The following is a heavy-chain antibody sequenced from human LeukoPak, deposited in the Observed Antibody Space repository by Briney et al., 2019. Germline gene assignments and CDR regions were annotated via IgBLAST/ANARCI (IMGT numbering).Heavy chain of an antibody. J-gene: IGHJ4*02. V-gene: IGHV3-48*04. Sequence: PGGSLRLSCAASGFTFSSYSMNWVRQAPGKGLEWVSYISSSSSTIYYADSVKGRFTISRDNAKNSLYLQMNSLRAEDTAVYYCARGKYCSGGSCHAFDYWGQGTLVTVSS. CDR1: GFTFSSYS. D-gene: IGHD2-15*01. CDR3: ARGKYCSGGSCHAFDY. CDR2: ISSSSSTI.